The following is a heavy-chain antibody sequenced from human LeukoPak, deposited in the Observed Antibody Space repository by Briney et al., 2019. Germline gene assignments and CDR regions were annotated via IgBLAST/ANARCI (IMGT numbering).Heavy chain of an antibody. J-gene: IGHJ4*02. Sequence: GASVKVSCKTSGYTFTTYGITWVRQAPGQGLQWMGWFSVYNGNTKYAQKFQGRITMATDTSTSTAYMELRSLRSDDTAIYYCARVPKERDSSGYYSFDYWGQGTLVTVST. CDR2: FSVYNGNT. CDR1: GYTFTTYG. V-gene: IGHV1-18*01. D-gene: IGHD3-3*01. CDR3: ARVPKERDSSGYYSFDY.